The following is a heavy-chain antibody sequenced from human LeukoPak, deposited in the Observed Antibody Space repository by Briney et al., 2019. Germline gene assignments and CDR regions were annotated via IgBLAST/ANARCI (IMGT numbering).Heavy chain of an antibody. Sequence: GGSLRLSCAASGFTVSSNYMSWVRQAPGKGLEWVSVIYSGGSTYYADSVKGRFTISRDNSKNTLYLQMSSLRAEDTAVYYCARATYDFWSGPNFDYWGQGTLVTVSS. CDR1: GFTVSSNY. J-gene: IGHJ4*02. CDR2: IYSGGST. V-gene: IGHV3-53*01. D-gene: IGHD3-3*01. CDR3: ARATYDFWSGPNFDY.